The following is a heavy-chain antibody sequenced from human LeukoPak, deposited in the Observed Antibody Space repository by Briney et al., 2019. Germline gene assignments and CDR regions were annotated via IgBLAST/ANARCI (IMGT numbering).Heavy chain of an antibody. D-gene: IGHD6-13*01. J-gene: IGHJ6*03. CDR3: ARGVGGSWFLRVYYYYYMDV. V-gene: IGHV1-8*03. CDR2: MNPNSGNT. CDR1: GYSFTSYD. Sequence: ASVKVSCKASGYSFTSYDINWVRQATGQGLEWMGWMNPNSGNTGYAQKFQGRVTITRNTSISTAYMELSSLRSEDTAVYYCARGVGGSWFLRVYYYYYMDVWGKGTTVTVSS.